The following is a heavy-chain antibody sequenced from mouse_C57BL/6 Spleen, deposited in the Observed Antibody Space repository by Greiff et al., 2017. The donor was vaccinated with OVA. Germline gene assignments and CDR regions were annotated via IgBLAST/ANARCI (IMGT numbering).Heavy chain of an antibody. Sequence: QVQLQQPGTELVKPGASVKLSCKASGYTFTSYWMHWVKQRPGQGLEWIGNINPCDGGTNYNEKFQGKATLTVDNSSSTAYMQLSSLTSEASAVYYCAGDGYDYEFAYWGQGTLVTVSA. CDR1: GYTFTSYW. CDR3: AGDGYDYEFAY. D-gene: IGHD2-2*01. CDR2: INPCDGGT. J-gene: IGHJ3*01. V-gene: IGHV1-53*01.